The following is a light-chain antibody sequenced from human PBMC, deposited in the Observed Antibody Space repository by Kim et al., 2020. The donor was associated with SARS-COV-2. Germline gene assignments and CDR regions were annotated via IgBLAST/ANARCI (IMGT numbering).Light chain of an antibody. Sequence: QSIPISCTGTSSDVGSYNLVSWYQQHPGKAPKLMIYEVSKRPSGVSNRFSGSKSGNTASLTISGLQAEDEADYYCCSCAGSSTFVVFGGGTQLTVL. J-gene: IGLJ2*01. CDR2: EVS. CDR1: SSDVGSYNL. CDR3: CSCAGSSTFVV. V-gene: IGLV2-23*02.